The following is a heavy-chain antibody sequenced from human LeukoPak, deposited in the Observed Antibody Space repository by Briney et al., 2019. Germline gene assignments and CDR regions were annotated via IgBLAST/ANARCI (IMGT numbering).Heavy chain of an antibody. D-gene: IGHD6-19*01. CDR2: IYLSGST. J-gene: IGHJ6*04. CDR3: ARHKYSRGWSTELYYYYSINV. Sequence: SDTLSLTCAVSGYSISSGYYWGWIRQPQGKGLRWVGGIYLSGSTYYNPSLKSRVTISVDTSKTQFSLKLRSVTAADTAVYYCARHKYSRGWSTELYYYYSINVWGKGPPVTVSS. CDR1: GYSISSGYY. V-gene: IGHV4-38-2*01.